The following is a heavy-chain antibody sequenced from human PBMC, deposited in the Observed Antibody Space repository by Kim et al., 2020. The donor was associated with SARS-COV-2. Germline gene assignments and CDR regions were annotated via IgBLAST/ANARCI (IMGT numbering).Heavy chain of an antibody. CDR3: TTDTEGY. D-gene: IGHD4-17*01. CDR2: DGGTT. V-gene: IGHV3-15*01. J-gene: IGHJ4*02. Sequence: DGGTTDYAAPVKGRFTISRDDSKNTLYLQMNSLKTEDTAVYYCTTDTEGYWGQGTLVTVSS.